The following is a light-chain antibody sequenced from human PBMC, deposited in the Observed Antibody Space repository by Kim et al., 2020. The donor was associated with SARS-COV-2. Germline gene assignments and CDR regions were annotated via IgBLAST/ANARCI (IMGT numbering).Light chain of an antibody. V-gene: IGLV1-44*01. J-gene: IGLJ2*01. CDR3: ASWNDGLGGPV. CDR2: SND. CDR1: RSDSGSNT. Sequence: GQGVTIACSGGRSDSGSNTVNWYQQLPGKSPRVVIYSNDQRPSGVPGRFSGSRSGTSASLAISGLQSDDEADYFCASWNDGLGGPVFGGGTQLTVL.